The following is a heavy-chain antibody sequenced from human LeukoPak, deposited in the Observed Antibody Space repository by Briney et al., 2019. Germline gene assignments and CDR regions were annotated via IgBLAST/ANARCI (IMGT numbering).Heavy chain of an antibody. CDR3: AKASSNYFYYFEY. CDR2: ISYDATNK. Sequence: PGRSLRLSCAASGFTFSSSDMHWVRQAPGKGLEWVAVISYDATNKYYADSIKGRFTLSRDNSKNTLYLQTNTLRDEDTAVYYCAKASSNYFYYFEYWVQGTLVTVSS. J-gene: IGHJ4*02. V-gene: IGHV3-30*18. CDR1: GFTFSSSD. D-gene: IGHD2/OR15-2a*01.